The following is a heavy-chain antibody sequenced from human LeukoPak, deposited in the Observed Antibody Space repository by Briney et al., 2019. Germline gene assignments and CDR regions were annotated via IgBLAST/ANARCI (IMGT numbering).Heavy chain of an antibody. D-gene: IGHD3-3*01. Sequence: ASVKVSCKASGYTFTSYDINWVRQATGQGLEWMGWMNPNSGNTGYAQKFQGRVTMTRNTSISTAYMELSSLRSEDTAVYYCARVYYGFWSGYYGLDYWGQGTLVTVSS. J-gene: IGHJ4*02. CDR1: GYTFTSYD. CDR2: MNPNSGNT. V-gene: IGHV1-8*01. CDR3: ARVYYGFWSGYYGLDY.